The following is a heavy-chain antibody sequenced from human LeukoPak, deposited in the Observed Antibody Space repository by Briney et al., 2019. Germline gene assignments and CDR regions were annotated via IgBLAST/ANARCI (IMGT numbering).Heavy chain of an antibody. V-gene: IGHV3-21*01. CDR2: ISSSSSYI. J-gene: IGHJ3*02. D-gene: IGHD2-15*01. CDR1: GFTFSSYS. Sequence: GGSLRLSCAASGFTFSSYSMNWVRQAPGKGLGWVSSISSSSSYIYYADSVKGRFTISRDNAKNSLYLQMNSLRAEDTAAYYCAREVDDAFDIWGQGTMVTVSS. CDR3: AREVDDAFDI.